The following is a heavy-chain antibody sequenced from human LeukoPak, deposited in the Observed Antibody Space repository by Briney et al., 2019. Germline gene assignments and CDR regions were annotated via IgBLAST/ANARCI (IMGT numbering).Heavy chain of an antibody. CDR3: ARGGGGIAARPVEGYYYMDV. J-gene: IGHJ6*03. Sequence: SETLSLTCAVYGGSFSGYYWSWIRQPPGKGLEWIGEINHSGSTNYNPSLKSRVTISVDTSKNQFSLKLSSVTAADTAVYYCARGGGGIAARPVEGYYYMDVWGKGTTVTVSS. CDR1: GGSFSGYY. V-gene: IGHV4-34*01. CDR2: INHSGST. D-gene: IGHD6-6*01.